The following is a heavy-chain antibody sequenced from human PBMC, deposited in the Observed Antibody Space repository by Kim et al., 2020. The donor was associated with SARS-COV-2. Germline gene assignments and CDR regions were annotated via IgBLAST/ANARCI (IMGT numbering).Heavy chain of an antibody. J-gene: IGHJ6*01. CDR1: GYTFNNFY. V-gene: IGHV1-46*02. CDR2: INPRGGSS. D-gene: IGHD2-15*01. CDR3: ARDRSTLLVEDCLSSYGLDV. Sequence: ASVKVSCKASGYTFNNFYIHWVRQAPGQGLDWMGIINPRGGSSNYARKFQGRVTMTSDTSTTTVDMELTSLRSDDTAVYYCARDRSTLLVEDCLSSYGLDVWGQGTTDTVSS.